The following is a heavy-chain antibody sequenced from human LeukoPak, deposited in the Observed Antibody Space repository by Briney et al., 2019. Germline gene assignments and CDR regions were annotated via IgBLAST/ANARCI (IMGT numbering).Heavy chain of an antibody. CDR2: ISSSGSTI. CDR3: AKYNSSSWYYYYGMDV. D-gene: IGHD6-13*01. J-gene: IGHJ6*02. Sequence: GGSLRLSCAASGFTFSDYYMSWIRQAPGKGLEWVSYISSSGSTIYYADSVKGRFTISRDNAKNSLYLQMNSLRAEGTAVYYCAKYNSSSWYYYYGMDVWGQGTTVTVSS. CDR1: GFTFSDYY. V-gene: IGHV3-11*01.